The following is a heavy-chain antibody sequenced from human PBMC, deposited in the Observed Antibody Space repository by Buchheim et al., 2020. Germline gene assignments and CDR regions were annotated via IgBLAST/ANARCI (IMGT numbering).Heavy chain of an antibody. Sequence: QVQLQESGPGLVKPSQTLSLTCTVSGGSISSGDYYWRWIRQPPGKGLEWIGYIYYSGSTYYNPSLKSRVTISVDTSKNQFSLKLGSVTAAETAVDYGAGDIAAAGTSTYNWFDPWGQGTL. CDR1: GGSISSGDYY. CDR3: AGDIAAAGTSTYNWFDP. V-gene: IGHV4-30-4*01. J-gene: IGHJ5*02. D-gene: IGHD6-13*01. CDR2: IYYSGST.